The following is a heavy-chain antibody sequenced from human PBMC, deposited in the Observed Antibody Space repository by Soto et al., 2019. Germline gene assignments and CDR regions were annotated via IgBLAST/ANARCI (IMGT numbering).Heavy chain of an antibody. Sequence: GGSLRLSCAASGFTFSSYWMHWVRQGPGKGLVWVSRINTDGSDTTYADSVKGRFTVSRDNAKNTLYLQMNSLRAEDTAVYYCAREDYDDPQPWIDPWGQGTLVTVSS. D-gene: IGHD4-17*01. CDR2: INTDGSDT. CDR3: AREDYDDPQPWIDP. CDR1: GFTFSSYW. V-gene: IGHV3-74*01. J-gene: IGHJ5*02.